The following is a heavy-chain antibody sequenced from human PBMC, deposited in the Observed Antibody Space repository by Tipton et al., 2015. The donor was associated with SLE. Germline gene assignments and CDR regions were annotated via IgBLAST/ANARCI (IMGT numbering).Heavy chain of an antibody. CDR1: GFTVSSNY. J-gene: IGHJ6*02. CDR2: IYSGGST. Sequence: SLRLSCAAPGFTVSSNYMSWVRQAPGKGLEWVSVIYSGGSTYYADSVKGRFTISRDNSKNTLYLQMNSLRAEDTAVYYCARTVGDYGYYYYYGMDVWGQGTTVTVSS. V-gene: IGHV3-53*01. CDR3: ARTVGDYGYYYYYGMDV. D-gene: IGHD4/OR15-4a*01.